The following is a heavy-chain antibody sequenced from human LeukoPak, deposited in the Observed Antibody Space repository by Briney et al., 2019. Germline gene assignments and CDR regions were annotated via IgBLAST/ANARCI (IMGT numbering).Heavy chain of an antibody. V-gene: IGHV4-31*03. D-gene: IGHD3-22*01. CDR3: ARDTYYDSSGYYYFDY. Sequence: SQTLSLTCTVSGGSISSGGYYWSWIRQHPGKGLGWIGYIYYSGSTYYNPSLKSRVTISVDTSKNQFSLKLSSVTAADTAVYYCARDTYYDSSGYYYFDYWGQGTLVTVSS. CDR1: GGSISSGGYY. J-gene: IGHJ4*02. CDR2: IYYSGST.